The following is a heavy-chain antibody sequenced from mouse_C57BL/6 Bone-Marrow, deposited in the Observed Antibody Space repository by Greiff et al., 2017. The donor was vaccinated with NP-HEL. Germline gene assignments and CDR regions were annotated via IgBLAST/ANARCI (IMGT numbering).Heavy chain of an antibody. J-gene: IGHJ4*01. D-gene: IGHD1-1*01. CDR1: GYTFTSYW. CDR3: ARKESSFWVDY. Sequence: VQLQQPGAELVKPGASVKMSCKASGYTFTSYWITWVKQRPGQGLEWIGDIYHGSGSTNYNEKFKSKATLTVDTSSSTAYMQLSRLTSEDTAVYYCARKESSFWVDYWGQGTSVTVSS. V-gene: IGHV1-55*01. CDR2: IYHGSGST.